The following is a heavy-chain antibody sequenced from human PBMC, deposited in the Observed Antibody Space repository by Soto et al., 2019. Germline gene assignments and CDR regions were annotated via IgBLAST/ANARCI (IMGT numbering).Heavy chain of an antibody. CDR1: GFTDSSNY. CDR3: ARGVKSWEVGRGWYPFYY. V-gene: IGHV3-66*01. CDR2: IYSGGSA. D-gene: IGHD6-19*01. Sequence: GGSLRLSCAASGFTDSSNYMSWVRQAPGKGLEWVSVIYSGGSAYYADSVKGRLTICRQNSKNTLKLQMNSLRAEDMAVNYCARGVKSWEVGRGWYPFYYWGQGTLVTFSS. J-gene: IGHJ4*02.